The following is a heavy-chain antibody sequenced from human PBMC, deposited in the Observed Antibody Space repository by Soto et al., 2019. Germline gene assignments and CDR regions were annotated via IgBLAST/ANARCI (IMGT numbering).Heavy chain of an antibody. J-gene: IGHJ4*02. CDR1: GYTFTSYY. V-gene: IGHV1-46*01. Sequence: GASVKVSCKASGYTFTSYYMHWVRQAPGQGLEWMGIINPSGGSTSYAQKFQGRVTMTRDTSTSTVYMELSSLRSEDTAVYYCARVRGSRSVAGTTDFDYWGQGTLVTVSS. D-gene: IGHD6-19*01. CDR3: ARVRGSRSVAGTTDFDY. CDR2: INPSGGST.